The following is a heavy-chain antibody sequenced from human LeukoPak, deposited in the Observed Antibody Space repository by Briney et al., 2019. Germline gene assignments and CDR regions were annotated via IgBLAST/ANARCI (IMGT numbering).Heavy chain of an antibody. V-gene: IGHV4-30-2*01. D-gene: IGHD2-15*01. Sequence: SQTLSLTCTVSGGSISSGGYYWSWIRQPPGKGLEWIGYIYHSGSTYYNPSLKSRVTISVDRSKNQFSLRLSSVTAADTAVYYCANADRFCSGSCHVPDAFDFWGQGTMVTASS. CDR2: IYHSGST. CDR1: GGSISSGGYY. CDR3: ANADRFCSGSCHVPDAFDF. J-gene: IGHJ3*01.